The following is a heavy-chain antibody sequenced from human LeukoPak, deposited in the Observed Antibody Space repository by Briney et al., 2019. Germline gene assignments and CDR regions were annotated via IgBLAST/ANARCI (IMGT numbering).Heavy chain of an antibody. CDR1: GFTFSSYG. Sequence: PGGSLRLSCAASGFTFSSYGMHWVSQAPGKGLEWVAVISYDGSNKYYADSVKGRFTISRDNSKNTLYLQMNSLRAEDTAVYYCAKAHGSSSCPDYWGQGTLVTVSS. CDR2: ISYDGSNK. CDR3: AKAHGSSSCPDY. J-gene: IGHJ4*02. V-gene: IGHV3-30*18. D-gene: IGHD6-13*01.